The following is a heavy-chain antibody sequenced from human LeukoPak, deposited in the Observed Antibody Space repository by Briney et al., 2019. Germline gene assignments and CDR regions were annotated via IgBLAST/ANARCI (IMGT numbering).Heavy chain of an antibody. CDR2: IHHSGTT. CDR3: ARGGIAVVQRAFDI. J-gene: IGHJ3*02. Sequence: SETLSLTCTVSGYSISSGYFWGWIRQSPGKGLEWIGTIHHSGTTYYNPSLKSRVTISVDTSKNQFSLKVISVAAADTARYYCARGGIAVVQRAFDIWGQGTMVTVSS. CDR1: GYSISSGYF. D-gene: IGHD6-19*01. V-gene: IGHV4-38-2*02.